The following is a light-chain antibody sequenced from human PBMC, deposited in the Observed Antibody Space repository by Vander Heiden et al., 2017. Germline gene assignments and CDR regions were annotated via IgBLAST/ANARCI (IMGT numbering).Light chain of an antibody. V-gene: IGLV3-1*01. CDR2: QES. Sequence: SYALTQPPSLSVSPPQTAIITCSGDKLGAKYACWYQQRQGQSPVLVNDQESKRPSGIPERFSGSSNGNTATLTISGTQAKDEADYCCQAWDSSNVVFGGGTKLTVL. CDR1: KLGAKY. J-gene: IGLJ2*01. CDR3: QAWDSSNVV.